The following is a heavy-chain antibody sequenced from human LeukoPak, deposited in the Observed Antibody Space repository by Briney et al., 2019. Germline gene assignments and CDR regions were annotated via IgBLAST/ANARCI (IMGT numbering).Heavy chain of an antibody. V-gene: IGHV6-1*01. CDR1: GDSVSSNSAT. CDR3: ARVRSRDGCFDY. J-gene: IGHJ4*02. Sequence: SQTFSLTCAISGDSVSSNSATWNWIRQSPSRGLEWLGRTYYRSQWYSHYAVSVKSRITINPDTSENQFSLQLSSVTPEDTAVYYCARVRSRDGCFDYWGQGTLVTVSS. CDR2: TYYRSQWYS. D-gene: IGHD5-24*01.